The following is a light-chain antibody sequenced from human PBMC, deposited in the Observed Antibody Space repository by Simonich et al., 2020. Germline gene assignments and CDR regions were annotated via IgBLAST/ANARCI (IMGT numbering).Light chain of an antibody. CDR2: GAS. J-gene: IGKJ1*01. CDR3: QQYNNWPPWT. Sequence: EIVMTQSPATLSVSPGERATLSCRASQIVSSNLAWYQQKPGQAPRLLIYGASTRATGIPARFSGSESGTEFTLTISSMQSEDFAVYYCQQYNNWPPWTFGQGTKVEIK. V-gene: IGKV3-15*01. CDR1: QIVSSN.